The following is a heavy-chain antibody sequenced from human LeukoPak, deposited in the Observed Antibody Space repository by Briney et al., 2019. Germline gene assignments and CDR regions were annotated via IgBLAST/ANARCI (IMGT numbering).Heavy chain of an antibody. CDR2: IYYSGST. V-gene: IGHV4-39*01. Sequence: SETLSLTCTVSGGSISSSSYYWGWIRQPPGKGLEWIGSIYYSGSTYYNPSLKSRVTISVDTSKDQFSLKLSSVTAADTAVYYCASMEPDYDILTGYYTHWGQGTLVTVSS. J-gene: IGHJ4*02. CDR1: GGSISSSSYY. CDR3: ASMEPDYDILTGYYTH. D-gene: IGHD3-9*01.